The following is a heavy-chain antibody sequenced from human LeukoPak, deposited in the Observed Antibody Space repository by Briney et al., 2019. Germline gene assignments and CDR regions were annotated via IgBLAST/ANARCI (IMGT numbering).Heavy chain of an antibody. D-gene: IGHD2-15*01. V-gene: IGHV3-21*01. CDR2: ISSSSSYI. CDR1: GFTFSSYS. CDR3: ARGKYCSGGSCFPFFDY. Sequence: GRSLRLSCAASGFTFSSYSMNWVRQAPGKGLEWVSSISSSSSYIYYADSVKGRFTISRDNAKNSLYLQMNSLRAEDTAVYYCARGKYCSGGSCFPFFDYWGQGTLVTVSS. J-gene: IGHJ4*02.